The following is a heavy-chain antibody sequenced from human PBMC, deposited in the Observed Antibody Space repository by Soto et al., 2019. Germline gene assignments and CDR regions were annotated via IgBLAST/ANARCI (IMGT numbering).Heavy chain of an antibody. Sequence: QVQLVQSGAEVKKPGASVKVSCKASGYTFTGYYMHWVRQAPGQGLEWMGWINPNSGGTNYAQKCQCWVAMTRDTCFSTAYMDLSRLRSDDTAVYYCARDGRLSYGMDVWGQGTTGNVSS. V-gene: IGHV1-2*04. CDR3: ARDGRLSYGMDV. D-gene: IGHD2-8*01. J-gene: IGHJ6*02. CDR1: GYTFTGYY. CDR2: INPNSGGT.